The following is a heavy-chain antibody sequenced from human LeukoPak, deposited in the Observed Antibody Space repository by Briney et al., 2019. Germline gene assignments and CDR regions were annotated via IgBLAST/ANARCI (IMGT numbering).Heavy chain of an antibody. D-gene: IGHD6-19*01. J-gene: IGHJ4*02. V-gene: IGHV1-69*04. CDR3: ARGRIAVAGTGDY. CDR1: GGTFSSYA. CDR2: IIPILGIA. Sequence: EASVKVSCKASGGTFSSYAISWVRQAPGQGLEWMGRIIPILGIANYAQKFQGRVTITADKSTSTAYMELSSLRSEDTAVYYCARGRIAVAGTGDYWGQGTLVTVSS.